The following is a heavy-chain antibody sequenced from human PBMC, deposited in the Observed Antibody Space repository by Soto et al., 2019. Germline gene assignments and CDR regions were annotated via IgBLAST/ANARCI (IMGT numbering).Heavy chain of an antibody. CDR3: ARRRRYYDSSGEPTNAFDI. Sequence: EASVKVSCKASGGTFSSYAISWVRQAPGQGLEWMGGIIPIFGTANYAQKFQGRVTITADESTSTAYMELSSLRSEDTAVYYCARRRRYYDSSGEPTNAFDIWGQGTMVTVSS. V-gene: IGHV1-69*13. CDR1: GGTFSSYA. CDR2: IIPIFGTA. J-gene: IGHJ3*02. D-gene: IGHD3-22*01.